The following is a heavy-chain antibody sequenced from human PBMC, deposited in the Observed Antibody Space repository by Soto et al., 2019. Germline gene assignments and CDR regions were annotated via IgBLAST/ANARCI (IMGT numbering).Heavy chain of an antibody. CDR1: GGSISSYY. Sequence: SETLSLTCTVSGGSISSYYWTWIRQPPGKGLDWIGSIYYSGSTYYNPSLKSRVTISVDTSKNQFSLKLSSVTAADTAVYYCARHARRNIVVVPAALRTNDYWGQGTLVTVSS. D-gene: IGHD2-2*01. V-gene: IGHV4-59*05. CDR3: ARHARRNIVVVPAALRTNDY. CDR2: IYYSGST. J-gene: IGHJ4*02.